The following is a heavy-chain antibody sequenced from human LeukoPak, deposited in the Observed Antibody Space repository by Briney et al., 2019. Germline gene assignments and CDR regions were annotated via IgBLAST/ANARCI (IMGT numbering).Heavy chain of an antibody. Sequence: GGSLRLSCAASGFTVSSNYMSWVRQAPGKGLEWVSVIYSGGSTYYADSVKGRFTISRDNSKNTLYLQMNSLRVEDTAVYYCAKEGDGSGSYPDYWGQGTLVTVSS. J-gene: IGHJ4*02. CDR2: IYSGGST. CDR3: AKEGDGSGSYPDY. V-gene: IGHV3-53*05. D-gene: IGHD3-10*01. CDR1: GFTVSSNY.